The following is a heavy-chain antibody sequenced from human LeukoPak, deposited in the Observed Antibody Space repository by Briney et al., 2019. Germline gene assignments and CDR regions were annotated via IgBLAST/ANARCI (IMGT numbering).Heavy chain of an antibody. CDR3: ARELNRNGGFDP. V-gene: IGHV3-53*04. J-gene: IGHJ5*02. CDR1: GFTVSNNY. CDR2: IYSGNST. Sequence: HPGGSLRRSCAASGFTVSNNYMTWVRQAPGEGLEWVSVIYSGNSTYYADSVKGRFTISRHNSKNTLYLQMNSLRAEDTAVYYCARELNRNGGFDPWGQGTLVTVSS. D-gene: IGHD1-14*01.